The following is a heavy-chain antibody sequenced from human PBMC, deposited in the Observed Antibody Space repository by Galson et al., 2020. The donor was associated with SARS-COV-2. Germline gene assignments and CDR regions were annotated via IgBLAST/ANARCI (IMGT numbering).Heavy chain of an antibody. J-gene: IGHJ4*02. V-gene: IGHV3-30*03. D-gene: IGHD6-13*01. CDR3: ARDTSSWLDY. CDR1: GFSNYG. CDR2: ISHDGNIQ. Sequence: GGSLRLSCAASGFSNYGMHWVRQAPGKGLEWVAIISHDGNIQYYADSVKGRFTISRDDSKNTVHLQMNNLKTEDTAVYYCARDTSSWLDYWGQGTLVTVSS.